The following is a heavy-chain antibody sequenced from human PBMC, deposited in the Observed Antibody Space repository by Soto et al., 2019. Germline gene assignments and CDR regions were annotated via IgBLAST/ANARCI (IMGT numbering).Heavy chain of an antibody. CDR2: INPNSGGT. V-gene: IGHV1-2*02. CDR3: ARGVVVVAATRYGMDV. Sequence: ASVKVSCKASGYTFTGYYMHWVLQSPVQGLEWMGCINPNSGGTNYAQKFQGRVTMTRDTSISTAYMELSRLRSDDTAVYYCARGVVVVAATRYGMDVWGQGTTVTVSS. CDR1: GYTFTGYY. D-gene: IGHD2-15*01. J-gene: IGHJ6*02.